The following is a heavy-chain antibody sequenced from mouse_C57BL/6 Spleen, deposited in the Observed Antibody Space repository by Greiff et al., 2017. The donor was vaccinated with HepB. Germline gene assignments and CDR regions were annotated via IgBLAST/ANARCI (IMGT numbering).Heavy chain of an antibody. CDR1: GYTFPSYW. J-gene: IGHJ3*01. Sequence: QVQLQQPGAELVKPGASVKLSCKASGYTFPSYWMHWVKQRPGQGLEWIGMIHPNSGSTNYNEKFKSKATLTVDKSSSTAYMQLSSLTSEDSAVYYCAREAAQAPAWFAYWGQGTLVTVSA. D-gene: IGHD3-2*02. V-gene: IGHV1-64*01. CDR3: AREAAQAPAWFAY. CDR2: IHPNSGST.